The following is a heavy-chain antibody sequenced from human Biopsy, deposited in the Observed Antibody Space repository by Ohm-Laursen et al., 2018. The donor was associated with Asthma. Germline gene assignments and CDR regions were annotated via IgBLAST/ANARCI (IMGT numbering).Heavy chain of an antibody. J-gene: IGHJ4*02. Sequence: SLRLSCAASGFTFSDYDMHWVRQAPGKGLEWVAVISYDGTNKDYADSVKGRFTFSRDNSQNTLSLEMNSLRVEDTAVYYCAKYSVFYYRGGNDYWGQGIVVTVSS. V-gene: IGHV3-30*18. CDR1: GFTFSDYD. CDR3: AKYSVFYYRGGNDY. D-gene: IGHD1-26*01. CDR2: ISYDGTNK.